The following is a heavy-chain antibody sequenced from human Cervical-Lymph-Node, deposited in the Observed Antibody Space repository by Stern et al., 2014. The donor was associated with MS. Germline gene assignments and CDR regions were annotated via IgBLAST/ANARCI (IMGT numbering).Heavy chain of an antibody. J-gene: IGHJ4*02. CDR3: ARDRDRYSYGSSGHFDY. V-gene: IGHV1-69*01. CDR1: GGTFSSYA. Sequence: VQLEESGAEVKKPGSSVKVSCKASGGTFSSYAISWVRQAPGQGLERMGGIIPIFGTANYAQKFQGRVTITADESTSTAYMELSSLRSEDTAVYYCARDRDRYSYGSSGHFDYWGQGTLVTVSS. D-gene: IGHD5-18*01. CDR2: IIPIFGTA.